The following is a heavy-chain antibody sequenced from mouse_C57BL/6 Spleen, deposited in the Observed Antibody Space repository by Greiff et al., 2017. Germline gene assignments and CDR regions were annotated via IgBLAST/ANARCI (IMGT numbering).Heavy chain of an antibody. Sequence: QVQLQQSGAELVRPGASVTLSCKASGYTFTDYEMHWVKQTPVHGLEWIGAIDPETGGTAYNQKFKGKAILTADKSSSTAYMELRSLTSEDSAVYYCTRKGYYDSNWFAYWGQGTLVTVSA. J-gene: IGHJ3*01. V-gene: IGHV1-15*01. CDR1: GYTFTDYE. CDR3: TRKGYYDSNWFAY. D-gene: IGHD2-4*01. CDR2: IDPETGGT.